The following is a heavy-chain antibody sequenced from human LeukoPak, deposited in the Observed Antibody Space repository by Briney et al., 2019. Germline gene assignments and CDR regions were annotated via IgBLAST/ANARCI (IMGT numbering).Heavy chain of an antibody. Sequence: PGGSLRLSCAASGFTFSSYAMSWLRQDPGKGLEWVSAISGSGGGTYYADSVKGRFTISRDNSKNTLYLQMNSLRAEDTAVYYCARRIAVAGTGAFDIWGQGTMVTVSS. CDR1: GFTFSSYA. V-gene: IGHV3-23*01. CDR3: ARRIAVAGTGAFDI. J-gene: IGHJ3*02. CDR2: ISGSGGGT. D-gene: IGHD6-19*01.